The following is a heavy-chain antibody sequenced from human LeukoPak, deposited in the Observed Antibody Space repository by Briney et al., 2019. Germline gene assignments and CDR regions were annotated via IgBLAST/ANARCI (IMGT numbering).Heavy chain of an antibody. Sequence: AGGSLRLSCAASGFTFSRYGMHWVRQAPGKGLEWVAVISYDGSNKYYGDSVKGRFTISRDNSKSTLYLQMNSLRAEDTAVYYCAKALYATEAIDYWGQGTLVTVSS. CDR2: ISYDGSNK. CDR1: GFTFSRYG. V-gene: IGHV3-30*18. CDR3: AKALYATEAIDY. D-gene: IGHD2-2*02. J-gene: IGHJ4*02.